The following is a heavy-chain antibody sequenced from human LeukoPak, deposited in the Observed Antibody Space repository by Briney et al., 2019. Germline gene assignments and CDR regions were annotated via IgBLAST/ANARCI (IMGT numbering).Heavy chain of an antibody. D-gene: IGHD3-3*01. J-gene: IGHJ4*02. CDR1: GGSISSGSYY. V-gene: IGHV4-39*01. Sequence: PSETLSLTCTVSGGSISSGSYYWGWIRQPPGKGLEWIGSIYYSGSTYYSLSLKSRVTISVDTSKNQFSLKLSSVTAADTAVYYCAKLFDFSIDWGQGTLVTVSS. CDR3: AKLFDFSID. CDR2: IYYSGST.